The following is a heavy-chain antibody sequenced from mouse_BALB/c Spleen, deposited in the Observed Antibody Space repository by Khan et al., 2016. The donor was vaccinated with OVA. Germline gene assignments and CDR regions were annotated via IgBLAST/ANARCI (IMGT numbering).Heavy chain of an antibody. CDR2: IYPGSGST. V-gene: IGHV1-77*01. Sequence: QVQLQQSGPELVKPGTSVKMSCKASGYTFTDYVISWVKQRTGQGLEWIGEIYPGSGSTYYNGKFKGKATLTADKSSNTAYTQLSSLTSEDSAVYFCARSYDGAWFAYWGQGTLVTVSA. CDR1: GYTFTDYV. J-gene: IGHJ3*01. D-gene: IGHD1-1*01. CDR3: ARSYDGAWFAY.